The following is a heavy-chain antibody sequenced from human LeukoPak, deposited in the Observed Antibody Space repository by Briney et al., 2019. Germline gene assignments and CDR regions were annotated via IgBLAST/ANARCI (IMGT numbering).Heavy chain of an antibody. J-gene: IGHJ3*02. CDR3: ARDCERLVVDYAFDI. CDR2: ISYDGSNK. D-gene: IGHD2-15*01. Sequence: PGGPLRLSCAASGFTVITNDMTWVRQAPGKGLEWVAVISYDGSNKYQADSVKGRYTISRDNSKNTLYLQMNSLRAEDTAVYYCARDCERLVVDYAFDIWGQGTMVTVSS. CDR1: GFTVITND. V-gene: IGHV3-30*03.